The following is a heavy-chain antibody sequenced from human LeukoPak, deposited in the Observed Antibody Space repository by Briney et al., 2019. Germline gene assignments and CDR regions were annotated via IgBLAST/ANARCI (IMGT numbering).Heavy chain of an antibody. V-gene: IGHV4-38-2*02. CDR2: INHSGST. CDR3: ARLGYSSGWAFIDY. J-gene: IGHJ4*02. D-gene: IGHD6-19*01. Sequence: SETLSLTCTVSGYSISSGYYWGWIRPPPGKGLEWIGEINHSGSTNYNPSLKSRVTISVDTSKNQFSLKLSSVTAADTAVYYCARLGYSSGWAFIDYWGQGTLVTVSS. CDR1: GYSISSGYY.